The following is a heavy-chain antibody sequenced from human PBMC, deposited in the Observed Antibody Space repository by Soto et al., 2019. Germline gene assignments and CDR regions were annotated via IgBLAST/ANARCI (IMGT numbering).Heavy chain of an antibody. CDR2: INPSGGST. Sequence: ASVKVSCKASGYTFTSYYMHWVRQAPGQGLEWMGIINPSGGSTSYAQKFQGRVTITRDTSASTAYMELSSLRSEDTAVYYCARDLAGGLDVWGQGTTVTVSS. J-gene: IGHJ6*02. CDR1: GYTFTSYY. V-gene: IGHV1-46*01. CDR3: ARDLAGGLDV.